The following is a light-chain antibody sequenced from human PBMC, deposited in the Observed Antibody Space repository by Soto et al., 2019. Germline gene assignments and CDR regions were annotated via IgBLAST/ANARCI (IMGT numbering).Light chain of an antibody. CDR3: CSYAGSYTWG. CDR1: SSDVGGYNY. J-gene: IGLJ2*01. V-gene: IGLV2-11*01. Sequence: QSALTQPRSVSGSPGQSVTISCTGTSSDVGGYNYVSWYQQHPGKAPKLMIYDVSKRPSGVPDRFSGSKSGNTASLTISGLQAEDAADYYCCSYAGSYTWGFGGGTKLTVL. CDR2: DVS.